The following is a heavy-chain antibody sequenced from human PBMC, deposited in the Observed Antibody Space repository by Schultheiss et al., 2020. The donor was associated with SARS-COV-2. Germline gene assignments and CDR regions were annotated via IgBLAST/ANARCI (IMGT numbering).Heavy chain of an antibody. CDR1: GFTFRNHW. V-gene: IGHV3-21*04. J-gene: IGHJ3*02. CDR3: AKTKSHSSGWYFGAFDI. D-gene: IGHD6-19*01. CDR2: ISSSGRYI. Sequence: GGSLRLSCSASGFTFRNHWMNWVRQVPGKGLVWVSSISSSGRYIHYADSVKGRFTISRDNSKNTLYLQMNSLRAEDTAVYYCAKTKSHSSGWYFGAFDIWGQGTMVTVSS.